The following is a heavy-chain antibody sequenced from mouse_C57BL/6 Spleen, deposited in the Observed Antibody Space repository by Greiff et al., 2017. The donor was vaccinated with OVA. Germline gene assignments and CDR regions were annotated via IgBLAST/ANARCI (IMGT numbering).Heavy chain of an antibody. D-gene: IGHD1-1*01. CDR3: TTTTVVAPYFDY. CDR1: GYTFTDYE. CDR2: IDPETGGT. J-gene: IGHJ2*01. V-gene: IGHV1-15*01. Sequence: QVQLQQSGAELVRPGASVTLSCKASGYTFTDYEMHWVKQTPVHGLEWIGAIDPETGGTAYNQKFKGKAILTADKSSSTAYMELRSLTSEDSAVYYCTTTTVVAPYFDYWGQGTTLTVSS.